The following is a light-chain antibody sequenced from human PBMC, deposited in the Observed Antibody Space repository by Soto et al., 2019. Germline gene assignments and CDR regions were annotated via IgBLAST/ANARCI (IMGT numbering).Light chain of an antibody. J-gene: IGLJ7*01. Sequence: QAVLTQPPSASGSPGQSVTISCTGTKSDIGVYDFVSWYQHHPGKAPRLIIYEVVQRPSGVPDRFSGSKSGNTASLTVSGLQAADEADYFCKSYAGSKTYVFGSGTQLTVL. CDR3: KSYAGSKTYV. V-gene: IGLV2-8*01. CDR1: KSDIGVYDF. CDR2: EVV.